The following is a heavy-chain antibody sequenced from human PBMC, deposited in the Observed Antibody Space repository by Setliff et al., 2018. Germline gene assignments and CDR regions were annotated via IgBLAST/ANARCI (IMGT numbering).Heavy chain of an antibody. D-gene: IGHD4-17*01. CDR1: GSAISSGHS. V-gene: IGHV4-38-2*02. Sequence: SETMSLTCAVSGSAISSGHSWGWIRQPPGKGGLGWIGSFRPSGRTYYSPSLKSRVTISLDTSRKQFSLKLTSVTAADTAVYYCVRDAGDGYGVDAYAGGGFDIWGQGTMVTVSS. CDR2: FRPSGRT. J-gene: IGHJ3*02. CDR3: VRDAGDGYGVDAYAGGGFDI.